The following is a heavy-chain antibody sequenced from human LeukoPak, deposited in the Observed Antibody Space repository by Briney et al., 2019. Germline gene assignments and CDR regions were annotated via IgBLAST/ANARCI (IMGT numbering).Heavy chain of an antibody. D-gene: IGHD4-17*01. J-gene: IGHJ4*02. Sequence: SETLSLTCTVSGGSISSYYWSWIRQPPGKGLEWIGYIYYSGSTNYNPSLKSRVTISVDTSKNQFSLKLSSVTAADTAVYYCARTLGGYGDLILDYWGQGTLVTVSS. CDR3: ARTLGGYGDLILDY. CDR2: IYYSGST. V-gene: IGHV4-59*01. CDR1: GGSISSYY.